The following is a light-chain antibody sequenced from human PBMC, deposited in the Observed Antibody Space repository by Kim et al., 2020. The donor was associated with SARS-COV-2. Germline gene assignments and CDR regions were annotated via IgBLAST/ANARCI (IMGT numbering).Light chain of an antibody. J-gene: IGLJ2*01. CDR2: EDY. Sequence: SGSPGQTASITCSGDKLGDKNVCWYQQKPGQSPVLVIYEDYKRPSGIPERVSGSNSGNTATLTISGSQAMDEADYFCQAWDSSTVVFGGGTQLTVL. CDR3: QAWDSSTVV. CDR1: KLGDKN. V-gene: IGLV3-1*01.